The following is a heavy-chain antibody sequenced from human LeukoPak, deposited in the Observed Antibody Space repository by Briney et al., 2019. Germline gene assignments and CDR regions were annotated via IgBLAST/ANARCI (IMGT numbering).Heavy chain of an antibody. Sequence: PGGSLRLSCAASGFTFDDYGMSWVRQAPGKGLEWVSGINWNGGSTGYADSVKGRFTISRDNAKNSLYLQMNSLRAEDTALYYCARDAEEYSSSWEFNDAFDIWGQGTMVTVSS. CDR1: GFTFDDYG. D-gene: IGHD6-6*01. V-gene: IGHV3-20*04. CDR2: INWNGGST. J-gene: IGHJ3*02. CDR3: ARDAEEYSSSWEFNDAFDI.